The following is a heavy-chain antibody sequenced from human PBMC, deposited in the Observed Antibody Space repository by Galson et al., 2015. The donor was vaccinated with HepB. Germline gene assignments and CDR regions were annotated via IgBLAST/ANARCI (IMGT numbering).Heavy chain of an antibody. J-gene: IGHJ5*02. CDR1: GYTFTSDG. V-gene: IGHV1-18*04. Sequence: SVKVSCKASGYTFTSDGITWVRQAPGRGLEWMGWISVYSGYTNYAQKFQGRVTLTTDTSTSTAYMEVTNLRLDDTAVYFCARVGGDSVVSNWFDPWGQGTLVTV. CDR2: ISVYSGYT. D-gene: IGHD3-10*01. CDR3: ARVGGDSVVSNWFDP.